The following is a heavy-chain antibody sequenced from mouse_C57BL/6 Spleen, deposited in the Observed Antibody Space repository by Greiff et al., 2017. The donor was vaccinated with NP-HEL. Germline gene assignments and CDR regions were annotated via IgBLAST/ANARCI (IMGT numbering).Heavy chain of an antibody. Sequence: EVKLEESGPGLVKPSQSLSLTCSVTGYSITSGYYWNWIRQLPGNKLEWMGYISYDGSNNYNPSLKNRIPITRDTSKNQFFLKLNSVTTEDTATYYCASLYDSYYAMDYWGQGTSVTVSS. CDR2: ISYDGSN. D-gene: IGHD2-3*01. CDR3: ASLYDSYYAMDY. CDR1: GYSITSGYY. V-gene: IGHV3-6*01. J-gene: IGHJ4*01.